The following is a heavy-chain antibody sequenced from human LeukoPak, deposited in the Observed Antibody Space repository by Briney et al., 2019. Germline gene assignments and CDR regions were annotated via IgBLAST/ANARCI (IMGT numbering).Heavy chain of an antibody. D-gene: IGHD6-6*01. CDR1: GFTFSSHG. CDR2: ISFDGGNK. Sequence: GRSLRLSCAASGFTFSSHGMHWVRQAPGKGLEWVAVISFDGGNKYYADSVKGRFTISRDNSKNTLYLQLNSLRAEDTAVYYCASTRSSDFDYWGQETLVTVSS. CDR3: ASTRSSDFDY. V-gene: IGHV3-30*03. J-gene: IGHJ4*02.